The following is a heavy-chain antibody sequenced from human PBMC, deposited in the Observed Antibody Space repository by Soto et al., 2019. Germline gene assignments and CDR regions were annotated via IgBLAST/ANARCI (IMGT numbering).Heavy chain of an antibody. CDR1: GGSISSGGYY. V-gene: IGHV4-31*03. J-gene: IGHJ3*02. CDR2: IYYSGST. Sequence: SETLSLTCTVSGGSISSGGYYWSWIRQHPGKGLEWIGYIYYSGSTYYNPSLKSRVTISVDTSKNQFSLKLSSVTAADTAVYYCARGVGHYDYIWGSYRSPSNVFDIWGQGTMVTVSS. D-gene: IGHD3-16*02. CDR3: ARGVGHYDYIWGSYRSPSNVFDI.